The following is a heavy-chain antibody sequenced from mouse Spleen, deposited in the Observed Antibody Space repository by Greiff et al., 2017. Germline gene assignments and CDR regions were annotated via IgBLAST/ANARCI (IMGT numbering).Heavy chain of an antibody. CDR2: IWSGGST. D-gene: IGHD2-14*01. V-gene: IGHV2-2*01. CDR3: ARNSRAYYRYDGYFDY. CDR1: GFSLTSYG. J-gene: IGHJ2*01. Sequence: VQLQESGPGLVQPSQSLSITCTVSGFSLTSYGVHWVRQSPGKGLEWLGVIWSGGSTDYNAAFISRLSISKDNSKSQVFFKMNSLQADDTAIYYCARNSRAYYRYDGYFDYWGQGTTLTVSS.